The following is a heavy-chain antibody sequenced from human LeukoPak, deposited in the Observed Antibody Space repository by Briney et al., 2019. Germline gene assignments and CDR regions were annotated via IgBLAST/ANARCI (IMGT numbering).Heavy chain of an antibody. D-gene: IGHD1-26*01. Sequence: ASVKVSCKASGYTFTSYAMHWVRQAPGQRLEWMRWINAGNGNTKYSQKFQGRVTITRDTSASTAYMELSSLRSEDAAVYYCARDSGSGNNDYWGQGTLVTVSS. CDR3: ARDSGSGNNDY. CDR2: INAGNGNT. V-gene: IGHV1-3*01. J-gene: IGHJ4*02. CDR1: GYTFTSYA.